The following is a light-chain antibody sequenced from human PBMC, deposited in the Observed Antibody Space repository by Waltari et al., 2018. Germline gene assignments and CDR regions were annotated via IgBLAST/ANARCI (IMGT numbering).Light chain of an antibody. Sequence: IVLTQSPGTLSLSPGERATLSCRASQSVSRTLAWYQQKPGQAPRLLIYGASTRAAGIPDRFSGSGSGTDVRLTISRLEPEDFAVYYCQHYVRLPVTFGQGTKVEIK. J-gene: IGKJ1*01. V-gene: IGKV3-20*01. CDR3: QHYVRLPVT. CDR1: QSVSRT. CDR2: GAS.